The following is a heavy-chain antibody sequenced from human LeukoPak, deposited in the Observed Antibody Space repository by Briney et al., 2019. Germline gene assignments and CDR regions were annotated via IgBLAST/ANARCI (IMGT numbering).Heavy chain of an antibody. J-gene: IGHJ3*02. V-gene: IGHV3-30-3*01. Sequence: GGSLRLSCAASGFTFSSYAMHWVRQAPGKGLEWVAVISYDGSNKYYADSVKGRFTISRDNSKNTLYLQMNSLRADDTAVYYCARAREDSGYLLEGDAFNIWGQGTMVTVSS. CDR3: ARAREDSGYLLEGDAFNI. D-gene: IGHD5-12*01. CDR1: GFTFSSYA. CDR2: ISYDGSNK.